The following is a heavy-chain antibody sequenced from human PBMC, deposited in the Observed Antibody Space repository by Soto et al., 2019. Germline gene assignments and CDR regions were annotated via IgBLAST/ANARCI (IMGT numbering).Heavy chain of an antibody. J-gene: IGHJ6*02. CDR2: IYYSGST. CDR1: GGSISSYY. Sequence: PETLSLTCTVSGGSISSYYWSLIRQPPGKGLEWIGYIYYSGSTNYNPSLKSRVTISVDTSKNHFSLNLSSVTTADTAVYYCARATTVTKYKYYYYDGKDVWSQRTTVTVSS. D-gene: IGHD4-17*01. V-gene: IGHV4-59*01. CDR3: ARATTVTKYKYYYYDGKDV.